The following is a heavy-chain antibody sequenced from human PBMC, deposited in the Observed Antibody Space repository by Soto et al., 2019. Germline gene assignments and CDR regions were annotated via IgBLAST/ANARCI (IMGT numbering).Heavy chain of an antibody. D-gene: IGHD2-2*01. CDR3: TSPPEVVPGAGYYYYGMDV. V-gene: IGHV3-73*01. J-gene: IGHJ6*02. CDR1: GFTSSGSA. CDR2: IRSKANSYAT. Sequence: LRLSCAASGFTSSGSAMPWVRQASGKGLEWVGRIRSKANSYATAYAASVKGRFTISRDDSKNTAYLQMNSLKTEDTAVYYCTSPPEVVPGAGYYYYGMDVWGQGTTVTVSS.